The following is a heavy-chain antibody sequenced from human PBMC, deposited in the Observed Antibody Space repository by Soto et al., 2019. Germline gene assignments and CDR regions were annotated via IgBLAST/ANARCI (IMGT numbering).Heavy chain of an antibody. CDR3: ARGYYYDSSGYYPFDY. Sequence: PSVKVSCKASGYTFTSYYMHWVRQAPGQGLEWMGIINPSGGSTSYAQNFQGRVTMTRDTSTSTVYMELSNLRSEDTAVYYCARGYYYDSSGYYPFDYWGREPRVTVSS. J-gene: IGHJ4*02. CDR1: GYTFTSYY. D-gene: IGHD3-22*01. V-gene: IGHV1-46*01. CDR2: INPSGGST.